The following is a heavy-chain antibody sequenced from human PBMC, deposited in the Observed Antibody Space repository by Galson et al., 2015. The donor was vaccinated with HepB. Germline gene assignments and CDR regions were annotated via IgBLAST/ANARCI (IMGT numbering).Heavy chain of an antibody. V-gene: IGHV5-51*01. Sequence: QSGAEVKKPGESLKISCQGSGYSFTSYWIGWVRQMPGKGLEWMGIIYPGDSDTRYSPSFQGQVTISADKSISTAYLQWSSLKASDTAMYYCARLRAGGSDSENDYEAFDIWGQGTMVTVSS. J-gene: IGHJ3*02. D-gene: IGHD4-17*01. CDR3: ARLRAGGSDSENDYEAFDI. CDR2: IYPGDSDT. CDR1: GYSFTSYW.